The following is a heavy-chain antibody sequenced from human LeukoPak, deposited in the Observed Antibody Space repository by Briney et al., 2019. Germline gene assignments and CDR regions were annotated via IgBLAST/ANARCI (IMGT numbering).Heavy chain of an antibody. CDR1: GFTFSSYS. CDR3: ARGTTVTPLAFDY. V-gene: IGHV3-48*01. Sequence: GGSLILSCAASGFTFSSYSMNWVRQAPGKGLEWVSYISSSSTTIYYADSVKGRFTISRDTAKNSLYLQMNSLRAEDTAVYYCARGTTVTPLAFDYWGQGTLVTVSS. CDR2: ISSSSTTI. D-gene: IGHD4-17*01. J-gene: IGHJ4*02.